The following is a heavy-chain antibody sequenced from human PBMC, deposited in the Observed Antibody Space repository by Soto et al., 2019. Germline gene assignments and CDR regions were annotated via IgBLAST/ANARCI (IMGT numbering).Heavy chain of an antibody. D-gene: IGHD3-9*01. Sequence: PGGSLRLSCAASGFTFSGYWMTWVRQAPGKGLEWVADIKKDGTEKYYVDSVKGRFAISRDNAKKSVYLQMNGLTAEDTAVYRCARGPSYSDYSNDWFFDSWGQGALVTVSS. CDR3: ARGPSYSDYSNDWFFDS. J-gene: IGHJ4*02. CDR2: IKKDGTEK. V-gene: IGHV3-7*03. CDR1: GFTFSGYW.